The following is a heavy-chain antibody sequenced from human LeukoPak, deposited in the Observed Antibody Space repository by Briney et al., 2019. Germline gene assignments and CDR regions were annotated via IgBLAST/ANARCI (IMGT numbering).Heavy chain of an antibody. Sequence: GGSLRLPCAASGFTFSSYAMSWVRQAPGKGLEWVSAISGSGGSTYYADSVKGRFTISRDNSKNTLYLQMNSLRAEDTAVYYCAKTGSDCTNGVCYTGGSYYYYYMDVWGKGTTVTVSS. D-gene: IGHD2-8*01. V-gene: IGHV3-23*01. CDR2: ISGSGGST. CDR3: AKTGSDCTNGVCYTGGSYYYYYMDV. J-gene: IGHJ6*03. CDR1: GFTFSSYA.